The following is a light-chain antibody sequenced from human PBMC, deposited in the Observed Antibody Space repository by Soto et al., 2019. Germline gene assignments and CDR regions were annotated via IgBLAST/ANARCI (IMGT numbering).Light chain of an antibody. Sequence: QSVLTQPPSASGTPGQRVTISCSGSNSNIGSKTVNWYQQVPGTAPKLLIYSNNQRPSGVPKRFSGSKSGTSASLAISGLQSEDEADYYCATWDDSLNGHVVFGGGTKLTVL. CDR3: ATWDDSLNGHVV. J-gene: IGLJ2*01. CDR1: NSNIGSKT. CDR2: SNN. V-gene: IGLV1-44*01.